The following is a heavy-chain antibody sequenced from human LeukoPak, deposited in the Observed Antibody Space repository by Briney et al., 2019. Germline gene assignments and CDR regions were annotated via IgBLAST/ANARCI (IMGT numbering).Heavy chain of an antibody. CDR2: IDYSGST. J-gene: IGHJ4*02. Sequence: SETLSLTCTVSGGSISSYYWSWIRQPPGKGLEWIGYIDYSGSTNYNPSLKSRITMSVDTSKNQFSLKLSSVTAADTAVYWCARRVAAASIDYWGQGALVTVSS. V-gene: IGHV4-59*01. D-gene: IGHD6-13*01. CDR1: GGSISSYY. CDR3: ARRVAAASIDY.